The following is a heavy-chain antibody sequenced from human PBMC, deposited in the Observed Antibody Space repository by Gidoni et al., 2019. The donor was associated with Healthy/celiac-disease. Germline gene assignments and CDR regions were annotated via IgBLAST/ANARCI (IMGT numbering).Heavy chain of an antibody. V-gene: IGHV3-11*01. D-gene: IGHD6-19*01. CDR2: ISSSGSTI. Sequence: QLQLVESGGGLVKPGGSLRLSCAASGFPFRDYYMSWIRQAPGKGLEWVSYISSSGSTIYYADSVKGRFTISRDNAKNSLYLQMNSLRAEDTAVYYCARDPGYSSGWSDYFDYWGQGTLVTVSS. CDR1: GFPFRDYY. J-gene: IGHJ4*02. CDR3: ARDPGYSSGWSDYFDY.